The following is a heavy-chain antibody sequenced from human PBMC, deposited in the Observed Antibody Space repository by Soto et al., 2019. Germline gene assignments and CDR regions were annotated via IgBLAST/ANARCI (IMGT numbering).Heavy chain of an antibody. J-gene: IGHJ4*02. V-gene: IGHV4-59*01. Sequence: SETLSLTCTFSGCSISSYYWSWIRQPPGKGLEWIGYIYYSGSTNYNPSLKSRVTISVDTSKNQFSLKLSSVTAADTAVYYCARAGPRQVAYSSGWYDYWGQGTLVTVSS. D-gene: IGHD6-19*01. CDR2: IYYSGST. CDR3: ARAGPRQVAYSSGWYDY. CDR1: GCSISSYY.